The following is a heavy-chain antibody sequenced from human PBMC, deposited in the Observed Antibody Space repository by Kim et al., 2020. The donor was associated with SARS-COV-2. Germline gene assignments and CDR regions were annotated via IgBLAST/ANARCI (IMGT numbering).Heavy chain of an antibody. J-gene: IGHJ5*02. Sequence: SGPTLVKPTQTLTLTCTFSGFSLSTSGVGVGWIRQPPGKALEWLALIYWDDDKRYSPSLKSRLTITKDTSKNQVVLTMTNMDPVDTATYYCALTPQPQWELLEENWFDPWGQGTLVTVSS. CDR1: GFSLSTSGVG. CDR2: IYWDDDK. V-gene: IGHV2-5*02. CDR3: ALTPQPQWELLEENWFDP. D-gene: IGHD1-26*01.